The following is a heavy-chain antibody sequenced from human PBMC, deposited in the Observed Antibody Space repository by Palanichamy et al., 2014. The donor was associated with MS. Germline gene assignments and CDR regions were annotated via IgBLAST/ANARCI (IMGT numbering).Heavy chain of an antibody. CDR1: GFTFSSYW. CDR3: ARDVGSIAVD. Sequence: EVQLMESGGGLVQPGGSLRLSCAASGFTFSSYWMSWVRQAPGKGLEWVATINEAGSDKYYVDSVKGRFTVSRDNAKNSLYLQMNSLRVEDTAVYYCARDVGSIAVDWGQGTLVIVSS. D-gene: IGHD6-19*01. CDR2: INEAGSDK. J-gene: IGHJ4*02. V-gene: IGHV3-7*01.